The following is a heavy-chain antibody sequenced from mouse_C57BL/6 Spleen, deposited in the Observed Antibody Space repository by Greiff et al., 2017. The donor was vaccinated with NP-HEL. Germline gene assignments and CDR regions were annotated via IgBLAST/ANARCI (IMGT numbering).Heavy chain of an antibody. J-gene: IGHJ4*01. V-gene: IGHV1-5*01. Sequence: EVQLQQSGTVLARPGASVKMSCKTSGYTFTSYWMHWVKQRPGQGLEWIGAIYPGNSDTSYNQKFKGKAKLTAVTSASTAYMELSSLTNEDSAVYYCTRERDLYYYGSSQYYYAMDYWGQGTSVTVSS. CDR3: TRERDLYYYGSSQYYYAMDY. D-gene: IGHD1-1*01. CDR2: IYPGNSDT. CDR1: GYTFTSYW.